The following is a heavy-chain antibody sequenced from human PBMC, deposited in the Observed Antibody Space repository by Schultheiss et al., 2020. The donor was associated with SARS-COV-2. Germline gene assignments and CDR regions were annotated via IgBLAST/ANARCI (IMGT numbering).Heavy chain of an antibody. CDR3: AKGKQQLGYDAFDI. J-gene: IGHJ3*02. Sequence: GGSLRLSCAASGFTFSSYGMHWVRQAPGKGLEWVAVIWYDGSNQYYADSLKGRFTISRDNSKNTLYLQMNSLRAEDTAVYYCAKGKQQLGYDAFDIWGQGTTVTVSS. V-gene: IGHV3-30*02. D-gene: IGHD6-13*01. CDR2: IWYDGSNQ. CDR1: GFTFSSYG.